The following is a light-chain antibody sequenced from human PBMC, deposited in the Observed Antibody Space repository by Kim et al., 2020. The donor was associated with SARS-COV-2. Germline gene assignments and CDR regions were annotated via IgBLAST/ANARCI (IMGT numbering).Light chain of an antibody. J-gene: IGKJ4*01. CDR3: QQYHAYPLT. Sequence: ASVGERGTITCRASQDRRNYLAWSQQKPGKAPVSLIYAASTLQTGVPSMFSGSGSGTNFTLTISGRQPEDFATYDCQQYHAYPLTFGGGTKVDIK. CDR2: AAS. CDR1: QDRRNY. V-gene: IGKV1-16*01.